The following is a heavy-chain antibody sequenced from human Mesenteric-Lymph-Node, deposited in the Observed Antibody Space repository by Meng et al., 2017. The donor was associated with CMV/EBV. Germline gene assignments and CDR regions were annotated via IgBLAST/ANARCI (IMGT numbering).Heavy chain of an antibody. D-gene: IGHD3-9*01. CDR1: VGSFSGYY. CDR2: INHSGST. J-gene: IGHJ4*02. Sequence: QVHLHQWGSGLLMPSETLSVTCAVYVGSFSGYYWNWIRQSPEKGLEWIGEINHSGSTTYNPSFTSRIIISVDTSTNQISLNMSSVSAADTAVYYCARGSSYDILTGYFDYWGQGALVTVSS. CDR3: ARGSSYDILTGYFDY. V-gene: IGHV4-34*01.